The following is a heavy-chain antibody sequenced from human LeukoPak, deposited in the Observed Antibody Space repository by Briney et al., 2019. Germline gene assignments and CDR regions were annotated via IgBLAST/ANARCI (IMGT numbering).Heavy chain of an antibody. J-gene: IGHJ4*02. CDR3: ARYTTSFRYGDNDY. CDR1: GYIFTSYY. D-gene: IGHD4-17*01. Sequence: ASVKVSCKASGYIFTSYYMYWVRQAPGQGLEWMGIRYAQKFQGRVTMTRDTSTSTVYMELSSLRSEDTAVYYCARYTTSFRYGDNDYWGQGTLVTVSS. V-gene: IGHV1-46*01.